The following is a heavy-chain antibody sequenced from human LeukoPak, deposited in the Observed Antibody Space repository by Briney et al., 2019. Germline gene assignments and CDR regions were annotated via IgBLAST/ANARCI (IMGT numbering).Heavy chain of an antibody. J-gene: IGHJ4*02. Sequence: GGSLRLSCAASGFTFSSYSMNWVRQAPGKGLEWVSSISSSSSYIYYADSVKGRLTISRDNAKNSLYLQMNSLRAEDTAVYYCARDRRYSHHDYWGQGTLVTVSS. CDR1: GFTFSSYS. CDR2: ISSSSSYI. CDR3: ARDRRYSHHDY. V-gene: IGHV3-21*01. D-gene: IGHD5-18*01.